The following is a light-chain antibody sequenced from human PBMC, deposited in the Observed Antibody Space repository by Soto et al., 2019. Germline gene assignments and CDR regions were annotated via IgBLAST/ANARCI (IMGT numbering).Light chain of an antibody. J-gene: IGKJ1*01. V-gene: IGKV1-5*01. CDR2: DAS. Sequence: DIQMTQSPSTLSASVGDRVTVTCRASQTIGSWLAWYQQKPGRAPKLLIFDASSLESGVPARFSGSGSGTDFTLTISSLQSEDFAVYYCQQYDNWPWTFGQGTKVDIK. CDR1: QTIGSW. CDR3: QQYDNWPWT.